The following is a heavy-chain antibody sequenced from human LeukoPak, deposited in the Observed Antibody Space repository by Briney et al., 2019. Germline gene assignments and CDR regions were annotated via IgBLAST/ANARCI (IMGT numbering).Heavy chain of an antibody. J-gene: IGHJ5*02. V-gene: IGHV3-23*01. CDR2: ISGSGGST. D-gene: IGHD2-15*01. CDR3: ARYLTVTSGGSSNGFDP. CDR1: GFTFSSYA. Sequence: GGSLRLSCAASGFTFSSYAMSWVRQAPGKGLEWVSAISGSGGSTYYADSVKGRFTISRDNSKNTLYLQMNSLRAEDTAVYYYARYLTVTSGGSSNGFDPWGQGTLVTVSS.